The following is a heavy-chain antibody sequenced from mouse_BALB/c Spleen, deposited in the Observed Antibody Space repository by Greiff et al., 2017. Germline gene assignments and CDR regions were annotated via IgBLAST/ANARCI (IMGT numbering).Heavy chain of an antibody. V-gene: IGHV5-17*02. Sequence: EVQLVESGGGLVQPGGSRKLSCAASGFTFSSFGMHWVRQAPEKGLEWVAYISSGSSTIYYADTVKGRFTISRDNPKNTLFLQMTSLRSEDTAMYYCTRRKAYYRYEDYAMDYWGQGTSVTVSS. CDR1: GFTFSSFG. CDR3: TRRKAYYRYEDYAMDY. D-gene: IGHD2-14*01. CDR2: ISSGSSTI. J-gene: IGHJ4*01.